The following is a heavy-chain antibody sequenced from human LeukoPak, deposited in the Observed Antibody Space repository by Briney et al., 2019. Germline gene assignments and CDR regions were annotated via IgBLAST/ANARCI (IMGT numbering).Heavy chain of an antibody. CDR1: GFTFSSYV. D-gene: IGHD2-15*01. J-gene: IGHJ3*02. Sequence: GGSLRLSCAASGFTFSSYVMSWVRQAPGKGLEWVSGISASGGSTYYADSVKGRLTISRDNSKNTLYLQVNSLRDEDTAVYYCARDQGLLGAFDIWGQGTMVTVSS. V-gene: IGHV3-23*01. CDR2: ISASGGST. CDR3: ARDQGLLGAFDI.